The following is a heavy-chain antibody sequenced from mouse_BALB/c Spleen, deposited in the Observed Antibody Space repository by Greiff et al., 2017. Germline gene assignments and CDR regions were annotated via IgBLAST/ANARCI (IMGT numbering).Heavy chain of an antibody. CDR1: GYTFTSYV. CDR2: INPYNDGT. J-gene: IGHJ3*01. V-gene: IGHV1-14*01. D-gene: IGHD2-1*01. CDR3: ARHGNLVGFAY. Sequence: VQLQQSGPELVKPGASVKMSCKASGYTFTSYVMHWVKQKPGQGLEWIGYINPYNDGTKYNEKFKGKATLTSDKSSSPAYMELSSLTSEDSAVYYCARHGNLVGFAYWGQGTLVTVSA.